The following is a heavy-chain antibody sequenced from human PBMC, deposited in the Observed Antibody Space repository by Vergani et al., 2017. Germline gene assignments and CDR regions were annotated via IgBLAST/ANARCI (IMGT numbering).Heavy chain of an antibody. CDR1: GYSFSSYW. D-gene: IGHD1-7*01. V-gene: IGHV5-51*01. CDR2: IYPGDSDT. Sequence: EVQLVQSGAEVKKPGESLKISCKGFGYSFSSYWIAWVRQMPGKGLEWMGIIYPGDSDTRYSPSFQSQVTISADKSVNTAYVQSSSLRASDTAMYYCARGTYITGTTVDYWGQGTLVTVSS. CDR3: ARGTYITGTTVDY. J-gene: IGHJ4*02.